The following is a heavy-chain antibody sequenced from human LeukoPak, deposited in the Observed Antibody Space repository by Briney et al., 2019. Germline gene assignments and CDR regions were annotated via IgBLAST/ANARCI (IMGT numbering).Heavy chain of an antibody. CDR2: ISAYNGNT. Sequence: ASVKVSCKASGYTFTSYGISWVRQSPGQGLEWMGWISAYNGNTNYVQKLQGRVTMTTDTSTSTAYMELRSLRSDDTAVYYCARAPVFGKVVVVAATDYWGQGTLVTVSS. CDR1: GYTFTSYG. V-gene: IGHV1-18*01. CDR3: ARAPVFGKVVVVAATDY. J-gene: IGHJ4*02. D-gene: IGHD2-15*01.